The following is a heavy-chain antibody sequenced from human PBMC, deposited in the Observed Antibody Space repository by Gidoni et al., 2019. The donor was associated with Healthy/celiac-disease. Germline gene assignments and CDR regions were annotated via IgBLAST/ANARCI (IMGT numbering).Heavy chain of an antibody. J-gene: IGHJ4*02. D-gene: IGHD7-27*01. V-gene: IGHV1-3*01. Sequence: QVQLVQSGAEVKKPGASVKVSCKASGYTFTSYAMHWVRQAPGQRLEWMGWINAGNGNTKYSQKFQGRVTITRDTSASTAYMELSSLRSEDTAVYYCAREGTPTGAGDYWGQGTLVTVSS. CDR1: GYTFTSYA. CDR3: AREGTPTGAGDY. CDR2: INAGNGNT.